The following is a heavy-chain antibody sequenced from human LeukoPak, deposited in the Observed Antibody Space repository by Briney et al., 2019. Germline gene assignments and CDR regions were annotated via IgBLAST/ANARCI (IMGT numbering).Heavy chain of an antibody. J-gene: IGHJ6*02. CDR1: GFTFSSYA. D-gene: IGHD6-6*01. CDR3: AKGNIAARQDIMDV. Sequence: GGSLRLSCAASGFTFSSYAMSWVRQAPGKGLEWVSLISGSGGSTYYADSVKGRFTISRDNSKKTLYLQMNSLRVEDTAVYYCAKGNIAARQDIMDVWGQGTTVTVSS. CDR2: ISGSGGST. V-gene: IGHV3-23*01.